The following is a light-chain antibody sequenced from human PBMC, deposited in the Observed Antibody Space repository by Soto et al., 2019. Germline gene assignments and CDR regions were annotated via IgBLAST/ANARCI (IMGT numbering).Light chain of an antibody. CDR3: SSYSSSSLYV. CDR2: DVN. Sequence: QSALTQPASVSGSPGQSLTCSCTGTSSDVGGYNYVSWYQHHPGKAPKLMIYDVNNRPSGVSNRFFGSKSGNTASLTISGLQAEDEADYYCSSYSSSSLYVFGTATKLTVL. V-gene: IGLV2-14*03. J-gene: IGLJ1*01. CDR1: SSDVGGYNY.